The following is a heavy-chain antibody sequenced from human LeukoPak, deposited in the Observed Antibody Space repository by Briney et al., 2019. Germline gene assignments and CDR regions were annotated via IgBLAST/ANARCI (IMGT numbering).Heavy chain of an antibody. V-gene: IGHV1-46*01. D-gene: IGHD6-19*01. J-gene: IGHJ4*02. CDR2: INPSGGST. CDR3: ARETSSMVAVAGTPGDY. Sequence: ASVKVSCKASGYTFTSYYMHWVRQVPGQGLEWMGIINPSGGSTSYAQKFQGRVTMTRDTSTSTVYMELSSLRSEDTAVYYCARETSSMVAVAGTPGDYWGQGTLVTVSS. CDR1: GYTFTSYY.